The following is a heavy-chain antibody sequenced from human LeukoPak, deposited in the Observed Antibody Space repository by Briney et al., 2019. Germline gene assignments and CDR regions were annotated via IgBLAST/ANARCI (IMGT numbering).Heavy chain of an antibody. V-gene: IGHV4-61*01. CDR3: ARDALAGMDV. Sequence: SETLSLTCTVSGGSISSSSYYWSWIRQPPGKGLEWIGYIYYSGSTNYNPSLKSRVTISVDTSKNQFSLKLSSVTAADTAVYYCARDALAGMDVWGQGTTVTVSS. CDR2: IYYSGST. J-gene: IGHJ6*02. CDR1: GGSISSSSYY.